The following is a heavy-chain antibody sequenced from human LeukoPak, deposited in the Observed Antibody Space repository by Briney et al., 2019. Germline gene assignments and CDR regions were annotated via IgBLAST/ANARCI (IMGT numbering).Heavy chain of an antibody. J-gene: IGHJ4*02. V-gene: IGHV4-34*01. CDR2: INHSGST. D-gene: IGHD2-15*01. CDR1: GGSFSGYY. CDR3: ARAPCCSGGSCYSGECEKYIDY. Sequence: SETLSLTCAVYGGSFSGYYWSWIRQPPGKGLEWIGEINHSGSTNYNPSLKSRVTISVDTSKNQFSLKLSSVTAADTAVYYCARAPCCSGGSCYSGECEKYIDYWGQGTLVTVSS.